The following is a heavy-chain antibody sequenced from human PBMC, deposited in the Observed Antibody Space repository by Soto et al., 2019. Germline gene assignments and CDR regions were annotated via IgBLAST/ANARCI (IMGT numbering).Heavy chain of an antibody. CDR2: ISGSGGST. V-gene: IGHV3-23*01. CDR3: AKDPRIAAAGTGWFDP. D-gene: IGHD6-13*01. CDR1: GFTFSSYA. J-gene: IGHJ5*02. Sequence: SLRLSCAASGFTFSSYAMSWVRQAPGKGLEWVSAISGSGGSTYYADSVKGRFTISRDNSKNTLYLQMNSLRAEDTAVYYCAKDPRIAAAGTGWFDPWGQGTLVTVSS.